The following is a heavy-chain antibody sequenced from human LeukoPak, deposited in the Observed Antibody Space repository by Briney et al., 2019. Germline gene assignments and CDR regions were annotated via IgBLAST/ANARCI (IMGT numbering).Heavy chain of an antibody. Sequence: PGGPLRLSCAASGFTFSSYSMNWVRQAPGKGLEWVSSISSSSSYIYYADSVKGRFTISRDNAKNSLYLQMNSLRAEDTAVYYCARILSAGIDYWGQGTLVTVSS. D-gene: IGHD3-9*01. CDR3: ARILSAGIDY. CDR2: ISSSSSYI. V-gene: IGHV3-21*01. CDR1: GFTFSSYS. J-gene: IGHJ4*02.